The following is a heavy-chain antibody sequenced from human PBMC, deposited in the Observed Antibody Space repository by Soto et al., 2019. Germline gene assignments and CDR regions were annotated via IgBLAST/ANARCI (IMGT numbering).Heavy chain of an antibody. D-gene: IGHD6-19*01. J-gene: IGHJ4*02. CDR3: ARGYSSGWLNFDY. CDR1: GGSFSGYY. V-gene: IGHV4-34*01. Sequence: SETLSLTSAVYGGSFSGYYWSWIRQPPGKGLEWIGEINHSGSTNYNPSLKSRVTISVDTSKNQFSLKLSSVTAADTAVYYCARGYSSGWLNFDYWGQGTLVTVSS. CDR2: INHSGST.